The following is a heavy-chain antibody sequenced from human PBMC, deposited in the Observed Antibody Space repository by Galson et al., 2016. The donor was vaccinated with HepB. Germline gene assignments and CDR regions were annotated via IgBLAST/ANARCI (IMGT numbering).Heavy chain of an antibody. D-gene: IGHD3-10*01. CDR3: AKDRGYYAMDV. J-gene: IGHJ6*02. Sequence: SLRLSCAASGFSFSTYAMHWVRQAPGKGLEWVAVISYDGRKKYYADSVKGRFTISRDKSKKTLFLEMNSLRPEDTAVYHCAKDRGYYAMDVWGQGTTVTVSS. CDR2: ISYDGRKK. V-gene: IGHV3-30*04. CDR1: GFSFSTYA.